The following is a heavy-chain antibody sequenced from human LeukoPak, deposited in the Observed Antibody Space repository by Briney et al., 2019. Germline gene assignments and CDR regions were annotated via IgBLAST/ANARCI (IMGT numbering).Heavy chain of an antibody. D-gene: IGHD2-2*02. CDR3: ARHWRYCSSTSCYIASWFDP. CDR2: INHSGST. Sequence: SETLSLTCAVYGGSFSGYYWSWIRQPPGKGLEWIGEINHSGSTSYNPSLKSRVTISVDTSKNQFSLKLSSVTAADTAVYYCARHWRYCSSTSCYIASWFDPWGQGTLVTVSS. V-gene: IGHV4-34*01. J-gene: IGHJ5*02. CDR1: GGSFSGYY.